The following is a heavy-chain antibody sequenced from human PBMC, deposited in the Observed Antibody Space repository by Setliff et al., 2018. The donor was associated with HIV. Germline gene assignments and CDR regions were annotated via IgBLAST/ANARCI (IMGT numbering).Heavy chain of an antibody. D-gene: IGHD3-10*01. CDR2: VGYGGSNK. J-gene: IGHJ4*02. CDR3: AKVQTGTPYYPDS. CDR1: GFTFSTYG. Sequence: PGGSLRLSCAASGFTFSTYGMHWVRQAPGRGLEWVAFVGYGGSNKYYADSVKGRFTISRDNSQNTLYLQMNSLRTEDTAVYYCAKVQTGTPYYPDSWGQGTLVTVSS. V-gene: IGHV3-30*02.